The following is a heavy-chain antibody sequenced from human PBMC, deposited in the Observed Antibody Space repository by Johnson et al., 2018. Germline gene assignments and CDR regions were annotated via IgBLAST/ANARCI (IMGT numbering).Heavy chain of an antibody. CDR3: ARVGRGGWEYFQD. CDR2: IGDTGTST. J-gene: IGHJ1*01. CDR1: EFTFSDYA. D-gene: IGHD6-19*01. V-gene: IGHV3-23*04. Sequence: VQLVESGGGLVQPGGSLRLSCAASEFTFSDYAMNWVRQAPGKGLECVSRIGDTGTSTYYADSVKGRFTISRDNSKNTLFLQMNSLSAEDTALYYCARVGRGGWEYFQDWGQGTLVTVSS.